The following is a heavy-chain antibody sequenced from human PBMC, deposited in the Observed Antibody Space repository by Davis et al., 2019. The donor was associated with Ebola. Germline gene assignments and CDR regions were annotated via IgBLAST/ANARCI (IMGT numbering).Heavy chain of an antibody. V-gene: IGHV1-18*01. CDR2: ISTYNGKI. CDR3: ARDFSYDYADY. D-gene: IGHD4-17*01. Sequence: AASVKVSCKASGYTFTTYGISWVRQAPGQGLEWMGWISTYNGKINLAQKFQDRVTLTTDTSTTTAHMELRSLRSDDTAVYYCARDFSYDYADYWGQGTLVTVSS. CDR1: GYTFTTYG. J-gene: IGHJ4*02.